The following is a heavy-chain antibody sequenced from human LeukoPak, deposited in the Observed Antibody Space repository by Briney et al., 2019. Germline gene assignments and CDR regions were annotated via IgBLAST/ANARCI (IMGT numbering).Heavy chain of an antibody. CDR2: IYYSGST. Sequence: SETLSLTCTVSGCSISSGGYYWSWIRQHPGKGLEWIGYIYYSGSTYYNPSLKSRVTISVDTSKNQFSLKLSSVTAADTAVYYCARSLDTSYALYYYYYGMDVWGQGTTVTVSS. J-gene: IGHJ6*02. V-gene: IGHV4-31*03. CDR1: GCSISSGGYY. D-gene: IGHD2-2*01. CDR3: ARSLDTSYALYYYYYGMDV.